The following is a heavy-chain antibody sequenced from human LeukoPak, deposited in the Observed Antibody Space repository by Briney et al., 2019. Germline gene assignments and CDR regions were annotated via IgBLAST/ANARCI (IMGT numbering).Heavy chain of an antibody. V-gene: IGHV1-18*04. Sequence: ASVKVSCKASGYTFTSYGISWVRQAPGQGLEWMGRISAYNGNTNYAQKLQGRVTMTTDTSTSTAYMELRSLRSDDTAVYYCARSTGDLGYCSSTSYYLPYNWFDPWGQGTLVSVSS. CDR2: ISAYNGNT. CDR3: ARSTGDLGYCSSTSYYLPYNWFDP. D-gene: IGHD2-2*01. CDR1: GYTFTSYG. J-gene: IGHJ5*02.